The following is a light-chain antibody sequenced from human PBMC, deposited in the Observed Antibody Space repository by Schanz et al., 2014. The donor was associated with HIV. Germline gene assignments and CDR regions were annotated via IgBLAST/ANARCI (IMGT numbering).Light chain of an antibody. CDR3: SSYATTKDLL. Sequence: QSALTQPPSASGSPGQSVAISCTGASSDIGVSWYQQYPGNAPKLMIYEVSNRPSGISNRFSGSKSGNTASLTISGLQAEDEADYYCSSYATTKDLLFGGGTKLTVL. CDR2: EVS. J-gene: IGLJ2*01. CDR1: SSDIG. V-gene: IGLV2-8*01.